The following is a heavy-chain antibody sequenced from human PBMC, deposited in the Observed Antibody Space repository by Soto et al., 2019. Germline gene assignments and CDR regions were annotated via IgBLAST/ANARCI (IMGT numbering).Heavy chain of an antibody. CDR3: ARAAVKLGATLFDS. J-gene: IGHJ4*02. CDR2: INHSGFT. CDR1: GGSLCGHY. D-gene: IGHD1-26*01. Sequence: PSETLSLTCAVSGGSLCGHYWSWIRQSPEKGLEWIGEINHSGFTNYNPTLKSRVTISRDASKNQFSLRLSSMTAADSAVYFCARAAVKLGATLFDSWGQGTLVTVSS. V-gene: IGHV4-34*01.